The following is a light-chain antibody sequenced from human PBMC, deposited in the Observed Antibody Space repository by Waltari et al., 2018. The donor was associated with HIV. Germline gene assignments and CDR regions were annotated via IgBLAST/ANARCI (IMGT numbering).Light chain of an antibody. J-gene: IGKJ5*01. CDR3: QQSYTTPPVT. Sequence: EIQMTQSPFSLPASVGDRVTITCRASQNITTYLNWYQQKPGKAPKLLIYGASSLQSGVPSRFSGSGSGTDFTLTISSLQPEDFATYYCQQSYTTPPVTFGQGTRLVNK. V-gene: IGKV1-39*01. CDR1: QNITTY. CDR2: GAS.